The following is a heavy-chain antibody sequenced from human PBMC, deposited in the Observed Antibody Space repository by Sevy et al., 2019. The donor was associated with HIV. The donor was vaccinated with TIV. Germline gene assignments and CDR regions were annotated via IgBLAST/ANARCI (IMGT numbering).Heavy chain of an antibody. J-gene: IGHJ4*02. Sequence: GESLRLSCTASGFPFSSYEMNWVRQAPGKGLEWVSYITNSGTTKYYSDSVKGRFTISRDNARNSLYLQMNSLRAEDTAVYYCARDLPPSATTVAHFDCWGQGTLVTVSS. CDR3: ARDLPPSATTVAHFDC. D-gene: IGHD4-17*01. CDR1: GFPFSSYE. V-gene: IGHV3-48*03. CDR2: ITNSGTTK.